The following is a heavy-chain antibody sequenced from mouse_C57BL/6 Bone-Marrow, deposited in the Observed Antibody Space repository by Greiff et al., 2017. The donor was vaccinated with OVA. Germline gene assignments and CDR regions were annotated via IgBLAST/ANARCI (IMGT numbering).Heavy chain of an antibody. V-gene: IGHV1-4*01. Sequence: QGQRQQSGAELARPGGSVKMSCKASGYTFTSYTIHWVKQRPGRGLEWIGYIDPTNDYTNYNQKFKGKATLTADKSSGTAYMQLSSLTSEDSAVYYCTRGYYFDYWGQGTTLTVSS. CDR2: IDPTNDYT. CDR3: TRGYYFDY. CDR1: GYTFTSYT. J-gene: IGHJ2*01.